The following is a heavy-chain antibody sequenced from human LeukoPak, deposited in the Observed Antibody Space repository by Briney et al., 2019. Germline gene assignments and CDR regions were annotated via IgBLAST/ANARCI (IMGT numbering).Heavy chain of an antibody. V-gene: IGHV4-4*07. Sequence: SETLSLTCTVSGGSISSYYWSWIRQPAGKGLEWIGRIYTSGSTNYNPSLKSRVTMSVDTSKNQFSLKLSSVTAADTAVYYCARGRRLRFLEWLNRYFDYWGQGTLVTVSS. CDR3: ARGRRLRFLEWLNRYFDY. J-gene: IGHJ4*02. D-gene: IGHD3-3*01. CDR1: GGSISSYY. CDR2: IYTSGST.